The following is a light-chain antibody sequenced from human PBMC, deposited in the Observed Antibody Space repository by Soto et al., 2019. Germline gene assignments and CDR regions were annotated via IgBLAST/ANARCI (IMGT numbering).Light chain of an antibody. V-gene: IGKV1-33*01. J-gene: IGKJ5*01. Sequence: DLPMTQSPSSLSASVGDRVTITCQASQDINKNLIWYQQKPGKAPKLLIYDASDLETGVPSRFSGSGSGTGFTFTISSLQPEDFAPSYCQQYESLPLTFGQGTRLEIK. CDR2: DAS. CDR3: QQYESLPLT. CDR1: QDINKN.